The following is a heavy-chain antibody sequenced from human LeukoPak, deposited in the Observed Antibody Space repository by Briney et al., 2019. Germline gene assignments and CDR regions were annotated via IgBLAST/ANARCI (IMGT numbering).Heavy chain of an antibody. CDR2: IYYSGST. CDR1: GGSISSSSYY. CDR3: ARDGGRGGYYYYYMDV. D-gene: IGHD1-26*01. V-gene: IGHV4-39*07. Sequence: SETLSLTCTVSGGSISSSSYYWGWIRQPPGKGLEWIGSIYYSGSTYYNPSLKSRVTISVDPSKNQFSLKLSSVTAADTAVYYCARDGGRGGYYYYYMDVWGKGTTVTVSS. J-gene: IGHJ6*03.